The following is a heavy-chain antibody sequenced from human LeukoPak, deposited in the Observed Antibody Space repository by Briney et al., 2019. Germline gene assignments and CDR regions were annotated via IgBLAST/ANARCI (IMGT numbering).Heavy chain of an antibody. CDR1: GGSISSGSYY. D-gene: IGHD6-6*01. J-gene: IGHJ6*03. Sequence: SQTLSLTCTVSGGSISSGSYYWRWIRQPAGKGLEWIGRIYTSGTTNYNPSLKSRVTISVDTSKNQFSLKLSSVTAADTAVYYCARVLRRIAARGAITSYYYYMDVWGKGTTVTVSS. V-gene: IGHV4-61*02. CDR3: ARVLRRIAARGAITSYYYYMDV. CDR2: IYTSGTT.